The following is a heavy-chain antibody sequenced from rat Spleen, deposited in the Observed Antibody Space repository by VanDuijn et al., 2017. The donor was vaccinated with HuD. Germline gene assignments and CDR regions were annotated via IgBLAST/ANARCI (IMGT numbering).Heavy chain of an antibody. J-gene: IGHJ2*01. CDR1: GFTFSDYA. CDR2: IIYDGSST. V-gene: IGHV5-17*01. D-gene: IGHD1-3*01. Sequence: EVQLVESGGGLVQPGRSLKLSCAASGFTFSDYAMAWVRQAPKKGLEWVATIIYDGSSTYYRDSVKGRFTISRDNAKSTLYLQVDSQRSEDTATYYCTRPMALNWFAYWGQGVMVTVSS. CDR3: TRPMALNWFAY.